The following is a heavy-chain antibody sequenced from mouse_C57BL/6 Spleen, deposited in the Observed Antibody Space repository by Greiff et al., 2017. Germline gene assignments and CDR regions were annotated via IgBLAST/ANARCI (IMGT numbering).Heavy chain of an antibody. V-gene: IGHV1-72*01. CDR2: IDPNSGGT. Sequence: QVQLQQPGAELVKPGASVKLSCKASGYTFTSYWMHWVKQRPGRGLEWIGRIDPNSGGTKYNEKFKSKATLTVDKPSSTAYMQLSSLTSEDSAVYYCAGYYYGSSYGDYYFDYWGQGTTLTVSS. D-gene: IGHD1-1*01. J-gene: IGHJ2*01. CDR3: AGYYYGSSYGDYYFDY. CDR1: GYTFTSYW.